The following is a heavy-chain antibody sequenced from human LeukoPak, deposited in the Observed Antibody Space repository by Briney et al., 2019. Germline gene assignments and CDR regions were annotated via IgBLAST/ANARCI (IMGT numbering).Heavy chain of an antibody. CDR1: GGSISSYY. CDR2: INHSGST. D-gene: IGHD6-13*01. J-gene: IGHJ4*02. Sequence: SETLSLTCTVSGGSISSYYWSWIRQPPGKGLEWIGEINHSGSTSYNPSLKSRVTVSVDTSKNQFSLKLSSVTAADTAVYYCARVGSSWYEDYFDYWGQGTLVTVSS. CDR3: ARVGSSWYEDYFDY. V-gene: IGHV4-34*01.